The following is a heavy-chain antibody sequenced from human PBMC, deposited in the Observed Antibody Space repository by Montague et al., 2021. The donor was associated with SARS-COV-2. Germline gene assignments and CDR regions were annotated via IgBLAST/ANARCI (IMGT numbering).Heavy chain of an antibody. CDR1: GASFSGHY. CDR3: AASPDNDPWYFDL. Sequence: SETLSLTCAVSGASFSGHYWNWIRQSPGKGLEWIGEINHRGSSNSNPALKSRVTISVDTSKNQFSLNLSSVTAADTAVYYCAASPDNDPWYFDLWGRGTLVTVSS. J-gene: IGHJ2*01. CDR2: INHRGSS. D-gene: IGHD1-1*01. V-gene: IGHV4-34*01.